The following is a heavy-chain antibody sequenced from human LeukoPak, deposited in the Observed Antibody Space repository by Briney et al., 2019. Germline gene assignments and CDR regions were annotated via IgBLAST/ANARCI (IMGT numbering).Heavy chain of an antibody. CDR3: ARDGCTSELERPLDY. CDR1: GYTFTNYY. D-gene: IGHD1-1*01. V-gene: IGHV1-2*02. Sequence: ASVNVSCKASGYTFTNYYIHWVRQAPGQGPEWMGWINPNSGGTNYAQKLQGRVTMTRDTSISTAYMELRRLRSDDTAVYYCARDGCTSELERPLDYWGQGTLVTVSS. CDR2: INPNSGGT. J-gene: IGHJ4*02.